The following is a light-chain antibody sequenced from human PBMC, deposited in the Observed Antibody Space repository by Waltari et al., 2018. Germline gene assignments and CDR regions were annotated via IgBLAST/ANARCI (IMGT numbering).Light chain of an antibody. Sequence: QSALTQPRSVSGSPGQSVTISCTGTSSDVGGSNYVSWYQQHPGKAPKLMIYDVSKRPCGVPVRFAVSKSGNTASLTISGLQADDEADYYCCSYAGSYTYVFGTGTKVTVL. CDR1: SSDVGGSNY. J-gene: IGLJ1*01. CDR3: CSYAGSYTYV. V-gene: IGLV2-11*01. CDR2: DVS.